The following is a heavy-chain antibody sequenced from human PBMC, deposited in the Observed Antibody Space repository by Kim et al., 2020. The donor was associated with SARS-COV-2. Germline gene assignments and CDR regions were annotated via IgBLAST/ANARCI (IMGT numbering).Heavy chain of an antibody. Sequence: SETLSLTCTVSGGSLSSYYWSWIRQPPGKGLEWIGYIYYSRSTNYNPSLKSRVTMSVDTSKNQFSLKLSSVTAADTAVYYCARGFIAAAGTLWFDPWGQGTLVTVSS. V-gene: IGHV4-59*08. CDR2: IYYSRST. J-gene: IGHJ5*02. CDR3: ARGFIAAAGTLWFDP. D-gene: IGHD6-13*01. CDR1: GGSLSSYY.